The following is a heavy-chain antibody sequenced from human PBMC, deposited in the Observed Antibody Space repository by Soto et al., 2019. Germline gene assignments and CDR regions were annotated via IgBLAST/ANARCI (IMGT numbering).Heavy chain of an antibody. D-gene: IGHD3-3*01. CDR1: GFTFSSYA. CDR3: AKERGYDFWSGPLDY. CDR2: ISGSGGST. Sequence: HPGGSLRLSCAASGFTFSSYAMSWVRQAPGKGLEWVSAISGSGGSTYYADSVKGRFTISRDNSKNTLYLQMNSLRAEDTAVYYSAKERGYDFWSGPLDYWGQGTLVTVSS. J-gene: IGHJ4*02. V-gene: IGHV3-23*01.